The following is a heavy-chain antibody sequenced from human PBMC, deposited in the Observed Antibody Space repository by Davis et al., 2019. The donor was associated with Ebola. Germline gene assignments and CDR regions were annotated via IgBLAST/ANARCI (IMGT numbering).Heavy chain of an antibody. Sequence: SETLSLTCTVSGGSISSSSYYWGWIRQPPGKGLEWIGSIYYSGSTYYNPSLKSRVTISVDTSKNQFSLKLSSVTAADTAVYYCARGGYNLRPHYWGQGTLVTVSS. CDR3: ARGGYNLRPHY. J-gene: IGHJ4*02. D-gene: IGHD5-24*01. CDR1: GGSISSSSYY. V-gene: IGHV4-39*01. CDR2: IYYSGST.